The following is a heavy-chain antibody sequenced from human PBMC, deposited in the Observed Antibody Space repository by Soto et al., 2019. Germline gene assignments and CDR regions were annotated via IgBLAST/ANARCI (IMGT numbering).Heavy chain of an antibody. J-gene: IGHJ5*02. CDR2: IYYSGST. V-gene: IGHV4-39*01. CDR3: ASHITIFGVVISEFDP. CDR1: GDSISSGGSY. D-gene: IGHD3-3*01. Sequence: SETLSLTCTVSGDSISSGGSYWNWIRQPPGKGLEWIGSIYYSGSTYYNPSLKSRVTISVDTSKNQFSLKLSSVTAADTAVYYCASHITIFGVVISEFDPWGQGTLVTVSS.